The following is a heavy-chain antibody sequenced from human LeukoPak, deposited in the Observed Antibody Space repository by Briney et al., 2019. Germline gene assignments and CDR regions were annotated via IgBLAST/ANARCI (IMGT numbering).Heavy chain of an antibody. CDR3: ARLTEDYCSGGSCYSDRGWFDP. CDR2: IYPGDSDT. V-gene: IGHV5-51*01. Sequence: GESLKISCQGSGSSFTSYWIGWVRQLPGKGLEWMGIIYPGDSDTKYSPSFQGQVTISADKSISTAYLQWSSLKASDTAMYYCARLTEDYCSGGSCYSDRGWFDPWGQGTLVTVSS. D-gene: IGHD2-15*01. CDR1: GSSFTSYW. J-gene: IGHJ5*02.